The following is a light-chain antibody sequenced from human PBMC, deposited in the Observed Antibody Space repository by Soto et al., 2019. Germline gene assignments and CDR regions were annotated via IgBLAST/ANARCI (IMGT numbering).Light chain of an antibody. CDR3: QQRANWPLT. J-gene: IGKJ4*01. CDR2: DAS. Sequence: EIVLTQSPATLSLSPGERATLSCRASHYVANSLAWYQQKPGQAPRLLIYDASDRATGVPGRFSGSGSGTDFTLTISSLQSEDFAVYYCQQRANWPLTFGGGTKVDIK. V-gene: IGKV3-11*01. CDR1: HYVANS.